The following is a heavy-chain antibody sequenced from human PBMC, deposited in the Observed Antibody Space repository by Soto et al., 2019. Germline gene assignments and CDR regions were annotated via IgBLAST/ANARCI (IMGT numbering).Heavy chain of an antibody. J-gene: IGHJ6*02. D-gene: IGHD3-16*01. Sequence: QAHLEQSGAEVKRPGASVKVSCKASGYTFSDFDINWLRQASGQGPEWMGWMNAKSGDTCFAQRFQGKFTMSWDTSLSTAYMEVGSLTSDDTAMYYCARGNPFNYAGFDGWGQGTTVAVSS. V-gene: IGHV1-8*01. CDR2: MNAKSGDT. CDR1: GYTFSDFD. CDR3: ARGNPFNYAGFDG.